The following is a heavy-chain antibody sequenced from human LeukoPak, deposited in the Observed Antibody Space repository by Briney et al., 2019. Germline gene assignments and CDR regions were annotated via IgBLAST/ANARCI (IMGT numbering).Heavy chain of an antibody. Sequence: GGSLRLSCAASGFTFSNAWMSWVRQAPGKGLEWVGRIKSKTDGGTTDYAAPVKGRFTISRDDSKNTLYLQMNSLKTEDTAVYYCTTAMYYGGNSIADIGFDYWGQGTLVTVSS. CDR3: TTAMYYGGNSIADIGFDY. V-gene: IGHV3-15*01. CDR2: IKSKTDGGTT. J-gene: IGHJ4*02. CDR1: GFTFSNAW. D-gene: IGHD4-23*01.